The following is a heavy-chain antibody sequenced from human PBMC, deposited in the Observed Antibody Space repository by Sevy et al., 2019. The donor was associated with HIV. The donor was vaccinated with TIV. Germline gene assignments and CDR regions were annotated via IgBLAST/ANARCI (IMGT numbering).Heavy chain of an antibody. CDR3: ARGPGIAKIYYYYAMDV. D-gene: IGHD6-13*01. V-gene: IGHV1-8*01. J-gene: IGHJ6*02. CDR1: GYTFTSYD. CDR2: MNPNSGNT. Sequence: ASVKVSCKASGYTFTSYDINWVRQATGQGLEWMGWMNPNSGNTGYAQKFQGRVTMTRNTSISTAYMELRSLRSEDTAVYYCARGPGIAKIYYYYAMDVWGQGTTVTVSS.